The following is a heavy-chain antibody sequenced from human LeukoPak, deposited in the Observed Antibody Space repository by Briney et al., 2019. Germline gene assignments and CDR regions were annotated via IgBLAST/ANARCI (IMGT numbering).Heavy chain of an antibody. D-gene: IGHD3-10*01. Sequence: GGSLRLSCAASGFTFSDYYMSWIRQAPGKGLEWVSYISSSSSYTNYADSVKGRFTISRDNAKNSLYLQMNSLRAEDTAVYYCARDITMVQGVIINYYYYGMDVWGKGTTVTVSS. CDR2: ISSSSSYT. CDR1: GFTFSDYY. J-gene: IGHJ6*04. CDR3: ARDITMVQGVIINYYYYGMDV. V-gene: IGHV3-11*06.